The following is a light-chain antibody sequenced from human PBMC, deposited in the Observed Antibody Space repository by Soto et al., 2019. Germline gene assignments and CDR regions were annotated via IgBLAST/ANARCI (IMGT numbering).Light chain of an antibody. J-gene: IGLJ1*01. Sequence: QSVLTQPASVSGSPGQSITISCSGTAVSYQLVSWYQQQPGKAPKLILYNVTRRPSGVSNRFAGFKSGTTASLKITGLQAEDEDDYYCCSFVGVTNDVFGNGTKLTVL. CDR2: NVT. CDR3: CSFVGVTNDV. V-gene: IGLV2-23*02. CDR1: AVSYQL.